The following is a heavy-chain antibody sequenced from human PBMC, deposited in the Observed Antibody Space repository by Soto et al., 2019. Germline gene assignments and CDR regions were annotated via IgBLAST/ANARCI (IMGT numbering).Heavy chain of an antibody. V-gene: IGHV1-2*04. CDR1: GYSFTDYH. CDR3: ARGDSTGCSNGVCSFFYNHDMDV. J-gene: IGHJ6*02. CDR2: INPKSGGT. D-gene: IGHD2-8*01. Sequence: APVKVSCKASGYSFTDYHIHWVRQAPGQGLEWLGRINPKSGGTSTAQKFQGWVTMTTDTSISTASMELTRLTSDDTAIYYCARGDSTGCSNGVCSFFYNHDMDVWVQGTTVTVCS.